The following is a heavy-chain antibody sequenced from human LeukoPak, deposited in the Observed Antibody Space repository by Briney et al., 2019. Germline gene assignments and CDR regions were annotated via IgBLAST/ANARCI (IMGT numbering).Heavy chain of an antibody. CDR3: AKCFVADRRDARGLDS. CDR2: FSYSGTIT. D-gene: IGHD3-10*01. Sequence: GGSLRLSCSASGFTFSHYVLNWVRQATEKGLEWVCVFSYSGTITYYADSVKGRFTISRDNSKNTLYLQMNSLRADDTAIYYCAKCFVADRRDARGLDSWGQGTLVTVSS. V-gene: IGHV3-23*05. CDR1: GFTFSHYV. J-gene: IGHJ4*02.